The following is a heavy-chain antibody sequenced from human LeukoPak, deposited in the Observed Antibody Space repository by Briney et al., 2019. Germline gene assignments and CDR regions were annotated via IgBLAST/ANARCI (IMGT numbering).Heavy chain of an antibody. Sequence: GGSLRLSCAASGFTFSSYWMHWVRQAPGKGLMWVSRINTDGSSTSYADSVKGRFTISRDNAKNTLYLQMNSLRAEDTAVYYCARGGWNYAIDYWGQGTLVTVSS. CDR1: GFTFSSYW. CDR2: INTDGSST. D-gene: IGHD1-7*01. V-gene: IGHV3-74*01. J-gene: IGHJ4*02. CDR3: ARGGWNYAIDY.